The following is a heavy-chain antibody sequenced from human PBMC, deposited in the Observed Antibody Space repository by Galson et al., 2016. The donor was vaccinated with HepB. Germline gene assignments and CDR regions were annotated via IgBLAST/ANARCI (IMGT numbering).Heavy chain of an antibody. D-gene: IGHD3-3*01. CDR2: IYPGDSDT. V-gene: IGHV5-51*01. J-gene: IGHJ5*02. CDR1: GYSFTSFW. Sequence: QSGAEVKKPGESLKISCKGSGYSFTSFWIAWVRQMPGKGLEWMGIIYPGDSDTRYSPSFQVQVTISADKSIDTAYLQWSGRKASDTAMYYCARSLYYDFWSGQKGWFDPWGQGTLVTVSS. CDR3: ARSLYYDFWSGQKGWFDP.